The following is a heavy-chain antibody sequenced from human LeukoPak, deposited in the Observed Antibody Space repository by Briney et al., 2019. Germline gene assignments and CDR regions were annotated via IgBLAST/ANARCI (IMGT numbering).Heavy chain of an antibody. Sequence: GASVKDSCKASGYTFTSYAMNSVRQATGQRLEWMGWINTNTGNPTYGQGFTGRFVFSLDTSVSTAYLQISSLKAEDTAVYYCARELCVRGSGSYCPFDYWGQGTLVTVSS. J-gene: IGHJ4*02. CDR3: ARELCVRGSGSYCPFDY. D-gene: IGHD3-10*01. CDR1: GYTFTSYA. CDR2: INTNTGNP. V-gene: IGHV7-4-1*02.